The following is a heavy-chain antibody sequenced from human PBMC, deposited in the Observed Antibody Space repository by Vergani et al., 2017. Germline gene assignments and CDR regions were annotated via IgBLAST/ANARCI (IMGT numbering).Heavy chain of an antibody. V-gene: IGHV3-7*01. J-gene: IGHJ4*02. D-gene: IGHD1-26*01. CDR1: GFSFSSFG. CDR3: ARGHPVGSY. CDR2: IKGDGSAK. Sequence: VQLVESGGGVVQPGRSLTLSCAASGFSFSSFGFHWVRQAPGKGLEWVAAIKGDGSAKQYVESVKGRFTISRDNAKSSLYLQMNSLRVADTAVYYCARGHPVGSYWGQGTLVTVSS.